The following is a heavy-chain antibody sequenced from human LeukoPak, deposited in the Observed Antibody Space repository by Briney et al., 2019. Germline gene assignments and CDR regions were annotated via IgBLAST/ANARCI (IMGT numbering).Heavy chain of an antibody. D-gene: IGHD3-10*01. V-gene: IGHV4-59*01. CDR3: ARSALLWFGESRPWGYYYYMDV. Sequence: SETLSLTCTVSGGSISSYYWSWIRQPPGKGLEWIGYIYYSGSTNYNPSLKSRVTISVDTSKNQFSLKLSSVTAADTAVYYCARSALLWFGESRPWGYYYYMDVWGKGTTVTISS. CDR1: GGSISSYY. J-gene: IGHJ6*03. CDR2: IYYSGST.